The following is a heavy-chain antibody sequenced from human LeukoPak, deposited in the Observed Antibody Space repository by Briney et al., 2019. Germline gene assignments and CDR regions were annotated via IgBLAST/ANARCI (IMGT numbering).Heavy chain of an antibody. D-gene: IGHD1-26*01. Sequence: SETLSLTCAVYGGSFSGYYWSWIRQPPGKGLEWIGEINHSGSTNYNPSLKSRVTISVDTSKNQFSLKLSAVTAADTAVYYCARGRGSYSASSYYYYGMDVWGQGTTVTVSS. CDR3: ARGRGSYSASSYYYYGMDV. CDR2: INHSGST. CDR1: GGSFSGYY. J-gene: IGHJ6*02. V-gene: IGHV4-34*01.